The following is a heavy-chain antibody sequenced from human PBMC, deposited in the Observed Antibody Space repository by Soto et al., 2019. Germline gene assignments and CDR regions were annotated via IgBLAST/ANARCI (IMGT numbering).Heavy chain of an antibody. CDR3: VKDAFSGLSSAEFNGDY. V-gene: IGHV3-9*01. Sequence: EMQLAESGGGLVQPGRSLRLSCAASGFIFDDYAMHWVRQSPGKGLEWVSGISWNSGRVGYAASVKGRFTISRDNAKNSLFLQMNSLRGEDTAFYHCVKDAFSGLSSAEFNGDYWGQGTLVTGSS. CDR2: ISWNSGRV. D-gene: IGHD3-3*02. CDR1: GFIFDDYA. J-gene: IGHJ4*02.